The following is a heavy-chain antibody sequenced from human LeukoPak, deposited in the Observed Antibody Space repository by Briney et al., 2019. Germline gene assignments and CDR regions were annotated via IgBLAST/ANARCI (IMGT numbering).Heavy chain of an antibody. V-gene: IGHV5-51*01. J-gene: IGHJ6*02. CDR1: GYSFTSYW. D-gene: IGHD3-22*01. CDR2: IYPGDSDT. Sequence: GESLKISCKGSGYSFTSYWIGWVRQMPGKGLEWMGIIYPGDSDTRYSPSFQGQVTISADKSFSTAYLQWSSLKASDTAMYYCASSLYSGYNYYYYGMDVWGQGTTVTVSS. CDR3: ASSLYSGYNYYYYGMDV.